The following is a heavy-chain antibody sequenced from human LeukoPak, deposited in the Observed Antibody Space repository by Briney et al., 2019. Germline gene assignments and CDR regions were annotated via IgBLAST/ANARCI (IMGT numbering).Heavy chain of an antibody. D-gene: IGHD3-10*01. CDR3: ARHSAGSGSYYRITNWFDP. V-gene: IGHV4-34*01. CDR1: SDSFNDYF. CDR2: IRPDGTT. J-gene: IGHJ5*01. Sequence: PSETLSLTCAVYSDSFNDYFFIWIRQPPGKGLEWIGEIRPDGTTTYNPSLKTRVSISLDTSKTLSSLRLRSVAAADTAVYYCARHSAGSGSYYRITNWFDPWGQGTLVTVSS.